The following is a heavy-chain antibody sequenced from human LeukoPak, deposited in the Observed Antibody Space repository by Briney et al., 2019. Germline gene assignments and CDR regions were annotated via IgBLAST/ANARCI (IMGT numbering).Heavy chain of an antibody. CDR3: ARNSQFGELSFDY. V-gene: IGHV4-31*03. J-gene: IGHJ4*02. Sequence: PSETLSLTCTVSGASVGSVGYYWNWIRQRPGKGLEWIGYIYYTGTAYYNPSLKSRAAISLDASKNQFSLSLSSMTAADTALYFCARNSQFGELSFDYWGQGTLLTVSS. CDR2: IYYTGTA. CDR1: GASVGSVGYY. D-gene: IGHD3-10*01.